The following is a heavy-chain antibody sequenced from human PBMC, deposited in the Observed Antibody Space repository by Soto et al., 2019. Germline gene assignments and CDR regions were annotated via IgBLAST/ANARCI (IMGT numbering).Heavy chain of an antibody. CDR2: IDATGDT. CDR1: EFTFSTCD. J-gene: IGHJ4*02. D-gene: IGHD5-18*01. CDR3: ARGASAYSYRSPAFDR. Sequence: PGGSLRLSCAASEFTFSTCDMRCVRQVTGKGLEWISLIDATGDTYYPGSVRGRFTISRDNSKNTLYLQMGSLRAEDMAVYYCARGASAYSYRSPAFDRWGQGTLVTVSS. V-gene: IGHV3-13*01.